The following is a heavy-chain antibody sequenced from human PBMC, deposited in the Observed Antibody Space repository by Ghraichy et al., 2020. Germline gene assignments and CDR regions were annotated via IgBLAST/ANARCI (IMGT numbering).Heavy chain of an antibody. V-gene: IGHV3-30*18. Sequence: GGSLRLSCAASGFTFSSYGMHWVRQAPGKGLEWVAVISYDGSNKYYADSVKGRFTISRDNSKNTLYLQMNSLRAEDTAVYYCAKLPPKDTAMVTGDYWGQGNLVTVSS. CDR1: GFTFSSYG. D-gene: IGHD5-18*01. J-gene: IGHJ4*02. CDR2: ISYDGSNK. CDR3: AKLPPKDTAMVTGDY.